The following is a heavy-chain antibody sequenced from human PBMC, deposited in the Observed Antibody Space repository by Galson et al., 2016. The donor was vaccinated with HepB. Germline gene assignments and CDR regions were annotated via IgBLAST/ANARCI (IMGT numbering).Heavy chain of an antibody. D-gene: IGHD6-13*01. CDR2: INPNSGGT. CDR1: GYTFTGYY. J-gene: IGHJ4*02. CDR3: AKDMSPLSIAAAGPYDY. Sequence: SVKVSCKASGYTFTGYYMHWVRQAPGQGLEWIGWINPNSGGTKYAQKFQGWVTMTRDTSISTAYMELSRLKSDDTAVFYCAKDMSPLSIAAAGPYDYWGQGTLVTVSS. V-gene: IGHV1-2*04.